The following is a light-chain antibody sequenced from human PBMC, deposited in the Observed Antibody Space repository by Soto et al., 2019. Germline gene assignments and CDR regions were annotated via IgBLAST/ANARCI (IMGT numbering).Light chain of an antibody. J-gene: IGLJ2*01. CDR2: YDS. CDR3: QVWDSSSDHVV. V-gene: IGLV3-21*04. CDR1: NTGSKS. Sequence: SYELTQPPSESAAPGKTARITCGGNNTGSKSVHWYQQKPGQAPVVVIYYDSDRPSGIPERFSGSNSGNTATLTISRVEAGDEADYYCQVWDSSSDHVVFGGGTKLTVL.